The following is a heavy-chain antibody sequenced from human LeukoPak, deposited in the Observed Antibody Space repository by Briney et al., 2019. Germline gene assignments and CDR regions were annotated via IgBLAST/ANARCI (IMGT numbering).Heavy chain of an antibody. V-gene: IGHV3-30*18. J-gene: IGHJ4*02. Sequence: GGSLRLSFSVSGFTFSSNGMHWVRQAPGKGLEWVAVISYDGTNKDYADSVKGRFTISRDNSKNTLFLQMNSLRTEDTAVYYCAKDRGWNGAFDHWGQGTLVTVSS. CDR3: AKDRGWNGAFDH. D-gene: IGHD1-1*01. CDR2: ISYDGTNK. CDR1: GFTFSSNG.